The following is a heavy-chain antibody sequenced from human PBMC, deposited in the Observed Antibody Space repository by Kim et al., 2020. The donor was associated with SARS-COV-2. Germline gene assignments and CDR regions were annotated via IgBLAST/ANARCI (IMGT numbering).Heavy chain of an antibody. J-gene: IGHJ6*02. CDR3: ARDSYDSSGPRPVPLGMDV. Sequence: SRVTIAVDTSKNQFSLKLSSVTAADTAVYYCARDSYDSSGPRPVPLGMDVWGQGTTVTVSS. D-gene: IGHD3-22*01. V-gene: IGHV4-59*01.